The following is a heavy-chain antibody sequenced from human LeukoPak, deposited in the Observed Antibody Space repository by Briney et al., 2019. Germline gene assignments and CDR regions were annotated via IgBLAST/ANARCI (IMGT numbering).Heavy chain of an antibody. CDR2: IYASGST. V-gene: IGHV4-61*02. D-gene: IGHD3-22*01. Sequence: SQTLALTCTVSGGSISSGSYYWSWIRQPAGKGLEWIGRIYASGSTNYNPSLKSRVTISVDTSKNQFSLKLSSVTAADTAVYYCARVYGYYYDSSGPKPVDAFDIWGQGTMVTVSS. J-gene: IGHJ3*02. CDR1: GGSISSGSYY. CDR3: ARVYGYYYDSSGPKPVDAFDI.